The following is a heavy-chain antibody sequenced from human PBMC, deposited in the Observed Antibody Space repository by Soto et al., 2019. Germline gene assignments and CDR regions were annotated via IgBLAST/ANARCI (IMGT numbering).Heavy chain of an antibody. CDR2: INSDGSST. V-gene: IGHV3-74*01. D-gene: IGHD3-16*01. J-gene: IGHJ6*03. CDR1: GFTFSSYW. CDR3: ARCYGYYYYYYTDV. Sequence: EVQLVESGGGLVQPGGSLRLSCAASGFTFSSYWMHWVRQAPGKGLVWVSRINSDGSSTSYADSVKGRFTISRDNAKNTLYLQMNSLRAEDTAVYYCARCYGYYYYYYTDVWGKGTTVTVSS.